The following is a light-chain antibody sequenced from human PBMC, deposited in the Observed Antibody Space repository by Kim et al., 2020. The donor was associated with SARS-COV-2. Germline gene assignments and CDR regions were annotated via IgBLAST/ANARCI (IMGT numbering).Light chain of an antibody. CDR3: QQYNIYPWT. CDR2: KAS. V-gene: IGKV1-5*03. J-gene: IGKJ1*01. Sequence: DIQMTQSPSTLSASVGDRVTITCRASQSISSWLAWYQQKPGKAPNLLIYKASSLQSGVPSRFSGGGSGTEFTLTISSLQPDDFATYYCQQYNIYPWTFGQGTKVDIK. CDR1: QSISSW.